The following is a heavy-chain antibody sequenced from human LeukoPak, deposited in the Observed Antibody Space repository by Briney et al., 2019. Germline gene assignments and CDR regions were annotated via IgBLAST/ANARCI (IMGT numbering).Heavy chain of an antibody. D-gene: IGHD1-20*01. CDR3: ARDGITGIIYGGAIDY. CDR2: IWYDGSNK. CDR1: GFTFSSYG. V-gene: IGHV3-33*01. J-gene: IGHJ4*02. Sequence: GGSLRLSCAASGFTFSSYGMHWVRQAPGKGLEWVAVIWYDGSNKYYADSVKGRFTISRDNSKNTLYLQMNSLRAEDTAVYYCARDGITGIIYGGAIDYWGQGTLVTVSS.